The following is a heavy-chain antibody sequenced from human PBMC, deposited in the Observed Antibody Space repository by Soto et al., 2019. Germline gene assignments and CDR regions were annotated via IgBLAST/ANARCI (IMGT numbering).Heavy chain of an antibody. J-gene: IGHJ3*02. CDR2: IYWDDDK. CDR1: GFSLTTSGVG. Sequence: QITLKESGPTLVKPTQTLTLTRTFSGFSLTTSGVGVGWIRQPPGKALEWLALIYWDDDKRYSPSLKSRLTITKDTSKNQVVLTMTNMDPVDTGTYYCAHTASGLTDDAFDIWGQGTMVTVSS. CDR3: AHTASGLTDDAFDI. V-gene: IGHV2-5*02. D-gene: IGHD6-13*01.